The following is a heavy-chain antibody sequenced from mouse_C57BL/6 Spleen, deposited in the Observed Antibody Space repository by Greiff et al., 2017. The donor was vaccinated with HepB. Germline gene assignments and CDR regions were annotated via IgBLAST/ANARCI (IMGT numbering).Heavy chain of an antibody. Sequence: VQLQESGAELVRPGASVKLSCKASGYTFTDYYINWVKQRPGQGLEWIARIYPGSGNTYYNEKFKGKATLTAEKSSSTAYMQLSSLTSEDSAVYFCARGGSQDYWGQGTTLTVSS. CDR2: IYPGSGNT. CDR1: GYTFTDYY. V-gene: IGHV1-76*01. CDR3: ARGGSQDY. J-gene: IGHJ2*01. D-gene: IGHD1-1*01.